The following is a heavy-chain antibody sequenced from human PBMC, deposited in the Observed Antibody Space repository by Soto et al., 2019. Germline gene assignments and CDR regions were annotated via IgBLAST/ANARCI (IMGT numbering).Heavy chain of an antibody. CDR3: ARGDSSGYYTQGTALDY. J-gene: IGHJ4*02. CDR2: IWFDGRHK. Sequence: QVQLVESGGGVVQPGRSLSLSCVASGFTFSTYDMHWVRQAPCKGLEWGTVIWFDGRHKYYVDSVKGRFTISRDNSKNTLYLQRNCLRCEDTAGYYCARGDSSGYYTQGTALDYWGRGTLVTVSS. CDR1: GFTFSTYD. D-gene: IGHD3-22*01. V-gene: IGHV3-33*01.